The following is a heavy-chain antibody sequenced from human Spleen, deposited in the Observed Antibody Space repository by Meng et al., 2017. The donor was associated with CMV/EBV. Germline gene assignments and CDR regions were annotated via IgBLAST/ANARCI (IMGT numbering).Heavy chain of an antibody. V-gene: IGHV3-74*03. CDR3: ARVSGSYPNY. CDR2: IDSDGRDI. J-gene: IGHJ4*02. CDR1: GFILRRYW. Sequence: VPLVEFGGGLVQPGGSLRVFWAVSGFILRRYWMTWVRKAPGKGLVWDSRIDSDGRDITYADSVSGRLALSREDAKNTVYLQMNSLRVEDTAVYYCARVSGSYPNYWGQGTLVTVSS. D-gene: IGHD1-26*01.